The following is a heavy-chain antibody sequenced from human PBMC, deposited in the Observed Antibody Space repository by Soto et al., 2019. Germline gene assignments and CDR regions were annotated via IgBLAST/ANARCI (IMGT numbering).Heavy chain of an antibody. CDR1: GFTFSSYA. Sequence: QVQLVESGGGVVQPGRSLRLSCAASGFTFSSYARPWVRQPPGKGREWVAVISYDGSNKYYADSVKGRFTISRDNSKNTLYLQMNSLRAEDTAVYYCASSYIAAAGYFDYWGQGTLVTVSS. V-gene: IGHV3-30-3*01. CDR3: ASSYIAAAGYFDY. D-gene: IGHD6-13*01. CDR2: ISYDGSNK. J-gene: IGHJ4*02.